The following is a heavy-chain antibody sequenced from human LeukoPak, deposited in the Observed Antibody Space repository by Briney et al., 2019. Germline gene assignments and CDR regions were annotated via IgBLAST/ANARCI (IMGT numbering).Heavy chain of an antibody. CDR3: ARVSYSGYVHYYGMDV. J-gene: IGHJ6*02. CDR2: INPNSGGT. D-gene: IGHD5-12*01. V-gene: IGHV1-2*02. CDR1: GYTFTGYY. Sequence: GASVKVSCKASGYTFTGYYMHWVRQAPGQGLEWMGWINPNSGGTNYAQKFQGRVTMTRDTSISTAYMELSRLRSDDTAVYYCARVSYSGYVHYYGMDVWGQGTTVTVSS.